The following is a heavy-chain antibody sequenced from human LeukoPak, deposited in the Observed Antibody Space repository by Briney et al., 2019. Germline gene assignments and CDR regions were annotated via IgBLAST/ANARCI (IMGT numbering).Heavy chain of an antibody. CDR3: ARVKGSSGWYYFDY. V-gene: IGHV3-23*01. CDR1: GFTFSSYG. Sequence: GGSLRLSCAAPGFTFSSYGMSWVRQAPGKGLEWVSAISGSGGSTYYANSVKGRFTISKDNSKNTLYLQMNSLRAEDTAVYYCARVKGSSGWYYFDYWGQGTLVTVSS. CDR2: ISGSGGST. J-gene: IGHJ4*02. D-gene: IGHD6-19*01.